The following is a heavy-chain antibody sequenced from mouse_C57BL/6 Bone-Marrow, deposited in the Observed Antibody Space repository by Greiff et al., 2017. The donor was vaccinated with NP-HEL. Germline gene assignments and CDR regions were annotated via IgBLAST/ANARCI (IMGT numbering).Heavy chain of an antibody. Sequence: QVQLKQPGAELVRPGSSVKLSCKASGYTFTSYWMDWVKQRPGQGLEWIGNIYPSDSETHYNQKFKDKATLTVDKSSSTAYMQLSSLTSEDSAVYYCARYGYGSSYDYAMDYWGQGTSVTVSS. CDR1: GYTFTSYW. CDR2: IYPSDSET. D-gene: IGHD1-1*01. CDR3: ARYGYGSSYDYAMDY. J-gene: IGHJ4*01. V-gene: IGHV1-61*01.